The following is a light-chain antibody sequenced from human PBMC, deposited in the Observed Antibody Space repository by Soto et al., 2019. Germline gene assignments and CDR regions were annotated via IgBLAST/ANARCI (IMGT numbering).Light chain of an antibody. CDR3: QQRNLGPPVT. V-gene: IGKV3-11*01. J-gene: IGKJ5*01. CDR2: GSF. CDR1: PSVTNF. Sequence: EIVLTQSPATLSLSPGERATLSCRASPSVTNFLAWYQQKPGQAPRLLIYGSFNRATGIPARFSGSGSGTDSTLTINSLEPEDSEIFYCQQRNLGPPVTFGQRTRLEI.